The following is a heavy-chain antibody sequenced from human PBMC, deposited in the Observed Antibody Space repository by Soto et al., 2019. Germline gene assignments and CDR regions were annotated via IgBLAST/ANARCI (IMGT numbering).Heavy chain of an antibody. D-gene: IGHD2-21*02. Sequence: QVQLVESGGGVVQPGRSLRLSCATSGFTFSAYAIHWVRQAPGKGLEWVAVISYDGSNKYYADSVKGRFTMSRDNSKNTLFLQMNSLRAEDTAVYYCARRLYGGYLLDYWGQGTLVTVSA. CDR2: ISYDGSNK. CDR3: ARRLYGGYLLDY. CDR1: GFTFSAYA. J-gene: IGHJ4*02. V-gene: IGHV3-30-3*01.